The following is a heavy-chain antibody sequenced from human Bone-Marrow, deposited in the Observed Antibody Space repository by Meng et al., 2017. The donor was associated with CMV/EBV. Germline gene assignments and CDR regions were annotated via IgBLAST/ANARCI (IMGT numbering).Heavy chain of an antibody. D-gene: IGHD2-2*02. CDR3: ARDVYCSSTSCYIKGTFYYYYGKDV. V-gene: IGHV3-74*01. CDR1: GFTFSSYW. Sequence: GESLKISCAASGFTFSSYWMHWVRQAPGKGLVWVSRINSDGSSTSYADSVKGRFTISRDNAKNTLYLQMNSLRAEDTAVYYCARDVYCSSTSCYIKGTFYYYYGKDVWGQRTTVTVSS. J-gene: IGHJ6*02. CDR2: INSDGSST.